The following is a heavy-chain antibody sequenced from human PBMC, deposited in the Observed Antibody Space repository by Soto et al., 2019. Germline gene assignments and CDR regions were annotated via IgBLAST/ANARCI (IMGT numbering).Heavy chain of an antibody. CDR1: GGSISSSIYY. V-gene: IGHV4-39*01. J-gene: IGHJ6*02. D-gene: IGHD1-26*01. CDR3: ARVGATELYYYYYGMDV. CDR2: IYYIGST. Sequence: SETLSLTCTVSGGSISSSIYYWGWIRHPPGNGLEWIGSIYYIGSTYYNPSLKSRATISVDTSKNQFSLKLSSVTAADTAVYYCARVGATELYYYYYGMDVWGQGTTVTLSS.